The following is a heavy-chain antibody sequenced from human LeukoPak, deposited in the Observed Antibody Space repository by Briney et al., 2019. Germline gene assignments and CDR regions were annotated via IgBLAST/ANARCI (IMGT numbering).Heavy chain of an antibody. D-gene: IGHD6-19*01. CDR3: AKGGEWLVASAYYYYYMDV. Sequence: SGGTLSLSCAASGGTFSSYEMNWVRQPPGKGLEWVSYISSSGSTLYYAASVKGRFTSSRDNSKNTLYLQMNSLRAEDTAVYYCAKGGEWLVASAYYYYYMDVWGKGTTVTISS. J-gene: IGHJ6*03. CDR1: GGTFSSYE. CDR2: ISSSGSTL. V-gene: IGHV3-48*03.